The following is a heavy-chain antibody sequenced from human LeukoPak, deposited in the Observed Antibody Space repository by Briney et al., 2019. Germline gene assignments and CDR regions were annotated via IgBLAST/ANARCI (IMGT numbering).Heavy chain of an antibody. CDR2: INHTGST. D-gene: IGHD3-10*01. V-gene: IGHV4-34*01. Sequence: SETLSLTCAVYGGSFSRYYRSWIRQPPGKGLEWIGEINHTGSTNYNPSLKSRVTISVDTSKNQFSLKPSSVTAADTAVYYCARGLGVRGVIYWGQGSLVTVSS. CDR3: ARGLGVRGVIY. J-gene: IGHJ4*02. CDR1: GGSFSRYY.